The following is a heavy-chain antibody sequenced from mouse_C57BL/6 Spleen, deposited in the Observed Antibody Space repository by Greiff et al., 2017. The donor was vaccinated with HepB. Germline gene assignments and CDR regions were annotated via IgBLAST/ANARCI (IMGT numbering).Heavy chain of an antibody. V-gene: IGHV1-82*01. Sequence: QVQLKQSGPELVKPGASVKISCKASGYAFSSSWMNWVKQRPGKGLEWIGRIYPGDGDTNYNGKFKGKATLTADKSSSTAYMQLSSLTSEDSAVYFCARNYYGSSYPPYAMDYWGQGTSVTVSS. CDR1: GYAFSSSW. CDR3: ARNYYGSSYPPYAMDY. J-gene: IGHJ4*01. D-gene: IGHD1-1*01. CDR2: IYPGDGDT.